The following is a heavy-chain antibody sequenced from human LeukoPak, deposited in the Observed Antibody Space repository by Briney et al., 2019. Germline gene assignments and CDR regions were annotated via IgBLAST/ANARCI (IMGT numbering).Heavy chain of an antibody. D-gene: IGHD2-2*02. J-gene: IGHJ4*02. CDR2: ISSSSSTI. CDR1: GFTFSSYS. CDR3: ARRYQPLLYPVGDY. Sequence: GGSLRLSCAASGFTFSSYSMNWVRQAPGKGLEWVSYISSSSSTIYYADSVKGRFTISRDNAKNSLYLQMNSLRAEDTAVYYCARRYQPLLYPVGDYWGQGTLVTVSS. V-gene: IGHV3-48*04.